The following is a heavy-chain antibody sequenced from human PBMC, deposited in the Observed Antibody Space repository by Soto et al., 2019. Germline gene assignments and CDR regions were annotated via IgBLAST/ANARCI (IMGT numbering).Heavy chain of an antibody. D-gene: IGHD3-16*01. CDR3: ARLSRYVVFYYLDV. CDR1: GASISSRNW. Sequence: QVQLQESGPGLVKPSGTLSLTCAVSGASISSRNWWSWVRQSPGKGLEWIGEISHTGSSNVNPSLKSRVTMSVDTSEDQFSLELSSVTAADTAVYYCARLSRYVVFYYLDVWGKATTVAVSS. V-gene: IGHV4-4*02. J-gene: IGHJ6*03. CDR2: ISHTGSS.